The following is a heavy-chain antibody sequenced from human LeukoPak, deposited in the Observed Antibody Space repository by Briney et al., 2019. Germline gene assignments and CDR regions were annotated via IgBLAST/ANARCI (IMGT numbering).Heavy chain of an antibody. Sequence: GGSLRLSCAASGFYFSVYVMHWVRQAPGKGMEWVAVISFDGNDKYYADSVKGRFTISRDNSKNTLYLQMNSLRAEDSAVYYCARARRNGYAYGSQAYWGQGTLVTVSS. D-gene: IGHD5-18*01. V-gene: IGHV3-30*14. CDR2: ISFDGNDK. CDR1: GFYFSVYV. J-gene: IGHJ1*01. CDR3: ARARRNGYAYGSQAY.